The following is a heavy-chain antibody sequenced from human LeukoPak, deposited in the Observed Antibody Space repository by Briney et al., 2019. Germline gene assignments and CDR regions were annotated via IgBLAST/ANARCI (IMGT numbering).Heavy chain of an antibody. V-gene: IGHV3-23*01. J-gene: IGHJ6*03. CDR1: GPTFANHA. Sequence: GGSVRPSRVASGPTFANHAKGCVRQLPGMGLEWVSSLSGSNGASSSHTADSVKGRFTISRDNSKNTLFLDIIGLRVEDTAVYFCTKSDWYYYYYMDVWGKGTTVSV. D-gene: IGHD3-9*01. CDR2: LSGSNGASSS. CDR3: TKSDWYYYYYMDV.